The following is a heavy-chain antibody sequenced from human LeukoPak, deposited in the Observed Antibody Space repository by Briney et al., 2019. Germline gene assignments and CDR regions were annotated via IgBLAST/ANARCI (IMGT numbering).Heavy chain of an antibody. CDR1: GFTVSDNY. CDR3: SILPGY. J-gene: IGHJ4*01. V-gene: IGHV3-53*01. Sequence: GGSLRLSCAASGFTVSDNYMSWVRQAPGKGLEWVSVIYSDGRTHYADSVKGRFTVSRDNSKNTLYLQMNSLRAEDTAVYYCSILPGYWGQGTLVTVSS. CDR2: IYSDGRT.